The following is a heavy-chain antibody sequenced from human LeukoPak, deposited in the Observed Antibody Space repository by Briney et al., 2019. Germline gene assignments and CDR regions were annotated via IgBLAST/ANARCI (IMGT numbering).Heavy chain of an antibody. CDR1: GGSISSYY. D-gene: IGHD3-10*01. Sequence: SETLSLTCTVSGGSISSYYWSWIRQPPGKGLEWIGYIYYSGSTNYNPSLKSRVTISVDTSKNQFSLKLSSVTAADTAVYYCARGHLGVTMVRGNFAYWGQGTLVTVSS. CDR3: ARGHLGVTMVRGNFAY. V-gene: IGHV4-59*12. CDR2: IYYSGST. J-gene: IGHJ4*02.